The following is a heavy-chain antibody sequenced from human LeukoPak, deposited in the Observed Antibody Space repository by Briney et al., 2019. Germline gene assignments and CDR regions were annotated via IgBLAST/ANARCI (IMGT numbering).Heavy chain of an antibody. Sequence: SGPTLVNPTQTLTLTCTFSGFSLSTSGVGVGWIRQPPGKALERLALIYWDDDKRYSSSVKSRLTSTKDTSKNQVVLTMTNMDPVNTATYYCAHKRYSGSAYAFDYWGQGTLVTVSS. CDR2: IYWDDDK. J-gene: IGHJ4*02. CDR3: AHKRYSGSAYAFDY. D-gene: IGHD5-12*01. CDR1: GFSLSTSGVG. V-gene: IGHV2-5*02.